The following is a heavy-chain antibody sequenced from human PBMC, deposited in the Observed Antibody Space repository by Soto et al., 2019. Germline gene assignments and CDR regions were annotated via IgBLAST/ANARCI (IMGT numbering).Heavy chain of an antibody. CDR3: SSGAYGSGSALLDV. V-gene: IGHV3-64*01. CDR1: GFTFSSYA. D-gene: IGHD3-10*01. Sequence: GGSLRLSCAASGFTFSSYAMHWVRQAPGKGLEYVSAISSNGGSTYYANSVKGRFTISRDNSKNTLYLQMGSLRAEDMAVYYCSSGAYGSGSALLDVWGKGTTVTVSS. J-gene: IGHJ6*04. CDR2: ISSNGGST.